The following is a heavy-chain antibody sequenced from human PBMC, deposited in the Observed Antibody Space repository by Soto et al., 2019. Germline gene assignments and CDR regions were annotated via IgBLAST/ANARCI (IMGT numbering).Heavy chain of an antibody. CDR2: IIPILGIA. D-gene: IGHD4-17*01. J-gene: IGHJ6*03. Sequence: ASVKVSCKASGGTFSSYTISWVRQAPGQGLEWMGRIIPILGIANYAQKFQGRVTITADKSTSTAYMELSSLRSEDTAVYYCARSRVTKGYYYYYMDVWGKGTTVTVSS. CDR3: ARSRVTKGYYYYYMDV. V-gene: IGHV1-69*02. CDR1: GGTFSSYT.